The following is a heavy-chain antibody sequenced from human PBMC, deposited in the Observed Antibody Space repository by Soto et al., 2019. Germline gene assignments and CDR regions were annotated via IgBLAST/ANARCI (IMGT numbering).Heavy chain of an antibody. J-gene: IGHJ5*02. CDR1: GGSFSGYY. V-gene: IGHV4-34*01. CDR3: ARHVRQWLDYNWFDP. CDR2: INHSGST. D-gene: IGHD6-19*01. Sequence: SETLSLTCAVYGGSFSGYYWSWIRQPPGKGLEWIGEINHSGSTYYNPSLKSRVTISVDTSKNQFSLKLSSVTAADTAVYYCARHVRQWLDYNWFDPWGQGTLVTVSS.